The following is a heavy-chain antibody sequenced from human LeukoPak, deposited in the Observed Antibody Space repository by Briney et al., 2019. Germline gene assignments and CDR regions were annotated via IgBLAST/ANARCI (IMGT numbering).Heavy chain of an antibody. CDR3: ARRYYYDTSSYRSYWYFDL. V-gene: IGHV4-59*08. CDR2: IHYTGIT. Sequence: PSETLSLTCTVSGDSISSHYWSWFRQPPGKGLEWIGYIHYTGITKYNPSLKSGVTISLDTSKNQFSLKLSSVTAADTAVYYCARRYYYDTSSYRSYWYFDLWGRGTLVTVSS. J-gene: IGHJ2*01. D-gene: IGHD3-22*01. CDR1: GDSISSHY.